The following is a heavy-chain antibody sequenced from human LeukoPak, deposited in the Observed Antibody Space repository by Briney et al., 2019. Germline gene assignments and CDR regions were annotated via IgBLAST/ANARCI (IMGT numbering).Heavy chain of an antibody. Sequence: KPSETLSLTCTVSGGSISSSSYYWGWIRQPPGKGLVWIGSIYYSGSTYYNPSLKSRVTISVDTSKNQFSLKLSSVTAADTAVYYCAQGVYYYGMDVWGQGTTVTVSS. CDR3: AQGVYYYGMDV. D-gene: IGHD2-8*01. CDR1: GGSISSSSYY. V-gene: IGHV4-39*01. J-gene: IGHJ6*02. CDR2: IYYSGST.